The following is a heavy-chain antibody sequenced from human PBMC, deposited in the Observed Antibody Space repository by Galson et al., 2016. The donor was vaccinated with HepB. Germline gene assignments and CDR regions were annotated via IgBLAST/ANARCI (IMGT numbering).Heavy chain of an antibody. Sequence: SVKVSCKASGYTFTSYGISWVRQAPGQGLEWMGWISAYNGNTNYAQKLQGRVTMTTDTSTSTAYMELRSLRSDDTAVYYCARDSGDIVATLTFDYWGQGTLFTGSS. V-gene: IGHV1-18*01. CDR1: GYTFTSYG. CDR3: ARDSGDIVATLTFDY. CDR2: ISAYNGNT. J-gene: IGHJ4*02. D-gene: IGHD5-12*01.